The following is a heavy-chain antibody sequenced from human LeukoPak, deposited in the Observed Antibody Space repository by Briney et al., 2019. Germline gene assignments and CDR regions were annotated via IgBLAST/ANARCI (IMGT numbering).Heavy chain of an antibody. J-gene: IGHJ4*02. CDR3: ARRNWGYYFDY. Sequence: SETLSLTCTVSGGSISSYYWSWVRQAPGKGLEWIGEINHSGSTNYNPSLKSRVTISVDTSKNQFSLKLSSVTAADTAVYYCARRNWGYYFDYWGQGTLVTVSS. CDR2: INHSGST. V-gene: IGHV4-34*01. CDR1: GGSISSYY. D-gene: IGHD7-27*01.